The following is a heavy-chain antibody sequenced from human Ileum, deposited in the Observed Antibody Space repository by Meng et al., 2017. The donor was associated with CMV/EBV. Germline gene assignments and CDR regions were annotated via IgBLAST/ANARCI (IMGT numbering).Heavy chain of an antibody. V-gene: IGHV1-69*15. J-gene: IGHJ5*02. CDR1: GGTFSSYV. CDR2: IIPIFGTS. CDR3: ARAGGQGGWFDP. Sequence: QVQLVKWVAEVKKPGSSVKVSCKASGGTFSSYVFSWVQKAPGQGLEWMGTIIPIFGTSNYAQKFQDRVTITADESTSTAYMELSSLRPEDTAVYYCARAGGQGGWFDPWGQGTLVTVSS. D-gene: IGHD3-10*01.